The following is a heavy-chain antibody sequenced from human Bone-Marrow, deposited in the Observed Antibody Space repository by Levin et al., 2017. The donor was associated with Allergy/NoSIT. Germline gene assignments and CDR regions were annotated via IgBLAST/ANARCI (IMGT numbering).Heavy chain of an antibody. J-gene: IGHJ3*02. V-gene: IGHV3-74*01. CDR2: INSDGSSS. CDR1: GFTLRSYW. D-gene: IGHD3-10*01. CDR3: VRKMVRGIDDAFDM. Sequence: GESLKISCAASGFTLRSYWMHWVRQAPGKGLVWVSRINSDGSSSSYADSVKGRFTISRDNAKNTLYLQMNSLRAEDTAVYYCVRKMVRGIDDAFDMWGQGTMVTVSS.